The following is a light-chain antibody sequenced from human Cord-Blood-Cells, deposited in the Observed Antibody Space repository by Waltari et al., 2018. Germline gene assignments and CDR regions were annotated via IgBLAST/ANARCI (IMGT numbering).Light chain of an antibody. CDR2: GNS. V-gene: IGLV1-40*01. J-gene: IGLJ1*01. CDR1: SSNIGAGYD. Sequence: SLSSLTAQRVTISCTGSSSNIGAGYDVHWYQQLPGTAPKPLIYGNSNRPSGVPDRFSGSKSGTSASLAITGLQAEDEADYYCQSYDSSLSGYVFGTGTKVTVL. CDR3: QSYDSSLSGYV.